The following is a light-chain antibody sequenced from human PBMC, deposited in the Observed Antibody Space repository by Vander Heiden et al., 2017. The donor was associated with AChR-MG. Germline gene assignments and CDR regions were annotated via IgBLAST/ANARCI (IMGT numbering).Light chain of an antibody. CDR1: SSDVGAYNY. CDR3: SSYTRSSTLE. J-gene: IGLJ2*01. Sequence: QSALTQPASVSGSPEQSITISCTGTSSDVGAYNYVSWYQQHPGKAPKLMIYEVGYRPSGVSNRFSGSKSGNTASLTISGLQAEDEADYYCSSYTRSSTLEFGGGTKLTVL. CDR2: EVG. V-gene: IGLV2-14*01.